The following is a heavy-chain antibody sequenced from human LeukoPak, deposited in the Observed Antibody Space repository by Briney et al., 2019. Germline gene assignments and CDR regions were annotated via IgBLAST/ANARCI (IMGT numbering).Heavy chain of an antibody. CDR2: NHHSGSS. CDR3: ASHVILWFGELLLPNRFDP. V-gene: IGHV4-38-2*01. J-gene: IGHJ5*02. Sequence: PSETLSLTCAVSGYSLSSGYYWGWIRQPPGKGLEWIGSNHHSGSSYYNPSLKSRVTISVDTSKCQLSLMLSSVPAAGTAVDYCASHVILWFGELLLPNRFDPWGQGALVSVSS. CDR1: GYSLSSGYY. D-gene: IGHD3-10*01.